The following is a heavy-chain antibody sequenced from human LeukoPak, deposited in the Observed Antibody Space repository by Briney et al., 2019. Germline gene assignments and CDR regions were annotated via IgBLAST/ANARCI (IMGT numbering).Heavy chain of an antibody. D-gene: IGHD2-15*01. V-gene: IGHV3-30*02. CDR2: IRYDGSNQ. CDR3: ARDGQRGSYCSGGSCLQLD. J-gene: IGHJ4*02. Sequence: HPGGSLRLSCAASGFSFTNYDMHWVRQAPGKGLEWVAFIRYDGSNQYYADSVRGRFTISRDNSKNTLYLQMNSLRAEDTAVFYCARDGQRGSYCSGGSCLQLDWGQGTLVTVSS. CDR1: GFSFTNYD.